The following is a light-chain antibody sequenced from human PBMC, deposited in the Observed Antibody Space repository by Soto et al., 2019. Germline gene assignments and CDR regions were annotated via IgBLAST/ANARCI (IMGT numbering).Light chain of an antibody. J-gene: IGKJ1*01. CDR2: GAS. Sequence: EIVLTQSPGTLSLSPGERVTLSCRASQSVSSSYLAWYQQKPGQPPRLLIYGASSRATAIPDRFSGSGSGTDFTLTISRLEPEDFALYYCQHYSSSPWTFGQGTKVEIK. CDR3: QHYSSSPWT. CDR1: QSVSSSY. V-gene: IGKV3-20*01.